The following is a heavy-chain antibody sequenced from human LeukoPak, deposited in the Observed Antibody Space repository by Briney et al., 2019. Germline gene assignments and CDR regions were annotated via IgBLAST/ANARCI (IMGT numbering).Heavy chain of an antibody. CDR2: IYYSGST. D-gene: IGHD2-15*01. CDR3: AREGDCSGGSCYSDRGWQGGY. J-gene: IGHJ4*02. CDR1: GGSISSSSYY. V-gene: IGHV4-39*07. Sequence: PSETLSLTCTVSGGSISSSSYYWGWIRQPPGKGLEWIGSIYYSGSTYYNPSLKSRVTISVDTSKNQFSLKLSSVTAADTAVYYCAREGDCSGGSCYSDRGWQGGYWGQGTLVTVSS.